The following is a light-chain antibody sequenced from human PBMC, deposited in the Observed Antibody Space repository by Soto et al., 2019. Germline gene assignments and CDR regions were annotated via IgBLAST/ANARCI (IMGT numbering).Light chain of an antibody. CDR1: RSNVGPAYA. CDR2: ADN. V-gene: IGLV1-40*01. CDR3: QSFDTGLIAGV. Sequence: QPVPTHPPSVSAGPGQSVTLSCTGARSNVGPAYAVDWYQHSPGTAPTLLIYADNSLPAGVPGRFSASKPGTSASLPITGVQAEDEADYYCQSFDTGLIAGVFGTGTKVTVL. J-gene: IGLJ1*01.